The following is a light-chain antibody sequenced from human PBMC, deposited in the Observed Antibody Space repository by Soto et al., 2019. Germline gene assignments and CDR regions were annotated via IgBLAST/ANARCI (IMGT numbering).Light chain of an antibody. J-gene: IGKJ5*01. Sequence: DIQMTQSPSSLSASVGDRVTITCRASQDISINLAWYQQKPGKVPKLLFYSASTLQSGVPSRFSGSGSGTDFTLTISSLQPEDVATYYCQKFNTAPLPFGHGTRLEIK. CDR2: SAS. V-gene: IGKV1-27*01. CDR3: QKFNTAPLP. CDR1: QDISIN.